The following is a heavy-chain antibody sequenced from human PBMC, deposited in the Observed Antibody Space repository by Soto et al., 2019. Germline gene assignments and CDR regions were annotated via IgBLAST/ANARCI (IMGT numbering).Heavy chain of an antibody. J-gene: IGHJ5*02. Sequence: ASVKVSCKASGGTFSSYAISWVRQAPGQGLEWMGGIIPIFGTANYAQKFQGRVTITADESTSTAYKELGSLRSEDTAVYYCARDFYYYDSSGYYWKNWFDPWGQGTLVTVSS. CDR2: IIPIFGTA. CDR1: GGTFSSYA. CDR3: ARDFYYYDSSGYYWKNWFDP. V-gene: IGHV1-69*13. D-gene: IGHD3-22*01.